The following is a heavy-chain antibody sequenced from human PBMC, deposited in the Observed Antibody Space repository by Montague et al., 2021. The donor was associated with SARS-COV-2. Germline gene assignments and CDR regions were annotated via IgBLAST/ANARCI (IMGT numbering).Heavy chain of an antibody. CDR1: GGSFSGYC. CDR3: ARDRYYGSGTSLGMDV. CDR2: INHSGST. J-gene: IGHJ6*02. V-gene: IGHV4-34*01. D-gene: IGHD3-10*01. Sequence: SETLSLTCAVYGGSFSGYCWSWIRQPPGKGLEWIGGINHSGSTNYNPSLKSRVTISVDTSKNQFSLKLSSVTAADTAVYYCARDRYYGSGTSLGMDVWGQGTTVTVSS.